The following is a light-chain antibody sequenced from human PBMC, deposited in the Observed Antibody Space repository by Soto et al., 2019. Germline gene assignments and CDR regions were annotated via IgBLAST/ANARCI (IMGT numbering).Light chain of an antibody. J-gene: IGKJ1*01. CDR1: PGISNY. CDR3: QKYNSAPRT. CDR2: AAS. V-gene: IGKV1-27*01. Sequence: DIQMTQSPSSLSASVGDRVTITCRASPGISNYLAWYQQKPGKVPKLLIYAASTLQSGVPSRFSGSGSGTDFTLTISSLQPEDVATYYCQKYNSAPRTFGQGTKVEI.